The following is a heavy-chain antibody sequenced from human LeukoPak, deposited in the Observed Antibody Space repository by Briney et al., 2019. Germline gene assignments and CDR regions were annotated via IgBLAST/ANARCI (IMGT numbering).Heavy chain of an antibody. CDR2: IYYSGST. D-gene: IGHD2-15*01. J-gene: IGHJ4*02. CDR1: GGSISSYY. V-gene: IGHV4-59*08. CDR3: ARLAAWSFDY. Sequence: PSETLSLTCTVSGGSISSYYWSWIRQPPGKGLEWIGYIYYSGSTIYNPSLKSRVTISVDTSKNQFSLKVSSVTAADTAVYYCARLAAWSFDYWGQGTLVTASS.